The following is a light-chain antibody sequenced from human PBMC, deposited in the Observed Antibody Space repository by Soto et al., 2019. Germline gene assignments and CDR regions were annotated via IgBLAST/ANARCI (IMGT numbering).Light chain of an antibody. J-gene: IGKJ2*01. V-gene: IGKV1-33*01. CDR3: QHDDTVPPFT. CDR2: EPS. CDR1: QDIRNY. Sequence: DMPLTQYPSSLSASIGDRVTITCQASQDIRNYLNWYQQKPGKAPKVLIYEPSTLATGVPSRFSGSGSGTDFTSTSTSLQPEDIAKDYCQHDDTVPPFTFGQGTKLEIK.